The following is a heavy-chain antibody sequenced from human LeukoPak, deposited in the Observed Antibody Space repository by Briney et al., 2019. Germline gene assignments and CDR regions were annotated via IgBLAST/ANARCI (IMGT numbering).Heavy chain of an antibody. D-gene: IGHD5-24*01. J-gene: IGHJ4*02. CDR1: GGSISSYY. CDR3: ARRGRWPPNYFDY. Sequence: PSETLSLTCTVSGGSISSYYWSWIRQPPGKGLEWIGYIYYSGSTNHNPSLKSRVTISVDTSKNQFSLKLSSVTAADTAVYYCARRGRWPPNYFDYWGQGTLVTVSS. V-gene: IGHV4-59*08. CDR2: IYYSGST.